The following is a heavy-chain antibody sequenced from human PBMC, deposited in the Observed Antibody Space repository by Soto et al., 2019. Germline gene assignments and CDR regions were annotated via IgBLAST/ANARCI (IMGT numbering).Heavy chain of an antibody. V-gene: IGHV4-31*03. J-gene: IGHJ4*02. D-gene: IGHD2-21*01. CDR1: GGCVNSAGYY. Sequence: SLRSTVSGGCVNSAGYYFSWIRQHPGKGLEWIGYTYYSGSTYYNPSLKSRVTLSVDTSKNQFSLKLSSVTAADTAVYYCVRDDPTMIAYRGQATLVTVPS. CDR3: VRDDPTMIAY. CDR2: TYYSGST.